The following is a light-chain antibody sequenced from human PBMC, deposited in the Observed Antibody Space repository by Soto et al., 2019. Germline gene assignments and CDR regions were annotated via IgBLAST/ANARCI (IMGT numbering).Light chain of an antibody. CDR3: QQYGSSGT. CDR1: QSVSSY. J-gene: IGKJ1*01. Sequence: EIVLTQSPATLSLSPGERATLSCRASQSVSSYLAWYQQKPGRAPRLLIYGASNRATGIPDRFSGSGSGTDFTLTISRLEPEDFAVYYCQQYGSSGTFGQGTKVDIK. V-gene: IGKV3-20*01. CDR2: GAS.